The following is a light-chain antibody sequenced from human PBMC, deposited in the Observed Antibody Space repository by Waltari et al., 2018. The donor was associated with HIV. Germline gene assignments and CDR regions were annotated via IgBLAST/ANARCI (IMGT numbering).Light chain of an antibody. V-gene: IGKV3-11*01. CDR2: DAS. CDR3: QHRSSWPRGT. J-gene: IGKJ2*01. Sequence: EIVLTQSPGTLSLSPGERATLSCRASQSVGSYLAWYQQKPGQAPSLLIYDASNRATGSPARFSGSGSGTDFTLTISSLEPEDFAVYYCQHRSSWPRGTFGQGTKLEIK. CDR1: QSVGSY.